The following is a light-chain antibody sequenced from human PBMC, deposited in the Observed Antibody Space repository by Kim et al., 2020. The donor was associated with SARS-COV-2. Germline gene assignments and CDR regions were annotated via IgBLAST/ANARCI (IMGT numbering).Light chain of an antibody. V-gene: IGKV1-13*02. Sequence: SASVGDRVTITCRASQDISSGVAWYQQKPGKPPKLLMFDASRLESGVPSRFSGSGSGTDFTLTLSSLQPEDFATYYCQQFHHPLTFGGGTKVDIK. J-gene: IGKJ4*01. CDR1: QDISSG. CDR2: DAS. CDR3: QQFHHPLT.